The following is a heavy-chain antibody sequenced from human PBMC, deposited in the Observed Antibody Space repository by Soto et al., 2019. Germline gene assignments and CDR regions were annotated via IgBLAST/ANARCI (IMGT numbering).Heavy chain of an antibody. J-gene: IGHJ4*02. D-gene: IGHD6-19*01. CDR3: ARRYSSRFDY. Sequence: SETLSLTCTVCGGSSSSCYWTWIRQPPGKGLEWIGYIYYSGSTNYNPSLKSRVTISVDTSKNQFSLKLSSVTAADTAVYYCARRYSSRFDYWGQGPLVTVSS. CDR1: GGSSSSCY. CDR2: IYYSGST. V-gene: IGHV4-59*01.